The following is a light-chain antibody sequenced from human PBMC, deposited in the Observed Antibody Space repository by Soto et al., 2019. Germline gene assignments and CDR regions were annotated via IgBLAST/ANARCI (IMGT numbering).Light chain of an antibody. CDR2: DVT. J-gene: IGLJ1*01. CDR1: SSDVGGYNY. V-gene: IGLV2-14*03. CDR3: SSYRSSSSQV. Sequence: QSALTQPASVSGSPGQSITISCTGTSSDVGGYNYVSWYQHHPGKAPKLMIHDVTNRPSGVSNRFSGSKSGNTASLTISGLQAEDEADYYCSSYRSSSSQVFGTGTKVTVL.